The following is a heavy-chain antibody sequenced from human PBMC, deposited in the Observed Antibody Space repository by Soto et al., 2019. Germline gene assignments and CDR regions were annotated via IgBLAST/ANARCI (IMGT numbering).Heavy chain of an antibody. CDR1: GFTFSDYY. Sequence: QVQLVESGGGFVKPGGSLRLSCAASGFTFSDYYMSWIRQAPGKGLEWVSYISSSGSTIYYADSVKGRFTISRHNAKNSRYREMDSRRAEDPAVYYCARVPSTSLRVVVAALLDYWGQGTLVTVSS. J-gene: IGHJ4*02. V-gene: IGHV3-11*01. CDR3: ARVPSTSLRVVVAALLDY. D-gene: IGHD2-15*01. CDR2: ISSSGSTI.